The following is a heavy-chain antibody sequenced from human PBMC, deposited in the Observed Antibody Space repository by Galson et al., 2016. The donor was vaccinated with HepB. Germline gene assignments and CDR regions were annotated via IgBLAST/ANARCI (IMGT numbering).Heavy chain of an antibody. CDR1: GDSVNGDRW. D-gene: IGHD3-16*01. Sequence: SETLSLTCVVSGDSVNGDRWWSWLRQSPGTGLEWLGEILRNGRVNYNPSLKSRVTMPADSSKNQLSLPLYSVTAADTALYFCARVVQSGVWGYFSDWGQGALVTVSS. CDR3: ARVVQSGVWGYFSD. V-gene: IGHV4/OR15-8*01. J-gene: IGHJ4*02. CDR2: ILRNGRV.